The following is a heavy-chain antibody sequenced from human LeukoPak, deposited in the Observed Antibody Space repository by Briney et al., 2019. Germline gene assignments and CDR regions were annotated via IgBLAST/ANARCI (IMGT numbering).Heavy chain of an antibody. CDR3: ARCAWYAPFFDY. Sequence: GGSLRLSCAAPGFTFSSYSMNWVRQAPGKGLEWVSYISSSSTIYYADSVKGRFTISRDNAKNSLYLQMNSLRDEDTAVYYCARCAWYAPFFDYWGQGTLVTVSS. V-gene: IGHV3-48*02. CDR2: ISSSSTI. CDR1: GFTFSSYS. J-gene: IGHJ4*02. D-gene: IGHD6-13*01.